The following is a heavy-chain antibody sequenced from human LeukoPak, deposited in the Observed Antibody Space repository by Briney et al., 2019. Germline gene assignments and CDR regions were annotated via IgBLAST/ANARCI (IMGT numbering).Heavy chain of an antibody. J-gene: IGHJ4*02. V-gene: IGHV3-21*01. D-gene: IGHD2-2*01. Sequence: GGSLRPSCAASGFTFSNYSMNWVRQAPGKGLEWVSSISSSSSYIYYADSVKGRFTISRDNAENSLYLQMNSLRAEDTAVYYCARGYCSSTSCYYYFDYWAREPWSPSPQ. CDR1: GFTFSNYS. CDR3: ARGYCSSTSCYYYFDY. CDR2: ISSSSSYI.